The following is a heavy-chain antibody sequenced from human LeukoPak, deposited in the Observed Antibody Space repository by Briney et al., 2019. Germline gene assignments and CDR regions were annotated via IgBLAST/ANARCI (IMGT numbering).Heavy chain of an antibody. V-gene: IGHV1-3*01. J-gene: IGHJ4*02. CDR3: ARGRHATYFDE. CDR2: FNAGNGNR. CDR1: GYTFTSYD. Sequence: GASVKVSCKASGYTFTSYDINWMRQAPGQRLEWMGWFNAGNGNRKYSQRFQNRVTITRDTSANTDYMELSSLTSEDTAIYYCARGRHATYFDEWGQGTLVTVSS.